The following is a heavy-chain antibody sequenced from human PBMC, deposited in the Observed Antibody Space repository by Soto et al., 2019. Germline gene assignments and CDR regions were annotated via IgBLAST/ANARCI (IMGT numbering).Heavy chain of an antibody. V-gene: IGHV3-33*01. CDR1: GFTFSSYG. CDR2: IWYDGSNK. CDR3: AREFSYDSSGYYFDY. D-gene: IGHD3-22*01. Sequence: PGGSLRLSCAASGFTFSSYGMHWVRQAPGKGLEWVAVIWYDGSNKYYADSVKGRFTISRDNSKNTLYLQMNSLRAEDTAVYYCAREFSYDSSGYYFDYWGQGTLVTVSS. J-gene: IGHJ4*02.